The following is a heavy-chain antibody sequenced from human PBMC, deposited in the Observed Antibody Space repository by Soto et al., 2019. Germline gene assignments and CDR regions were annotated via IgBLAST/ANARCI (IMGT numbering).Heavy chain of an antibody. V-gene: IGHV1-2*04. D-gene: IGHD4-17*01. CDR1: GYTFTGYY. J-gene: IGHJ4*02. CDR2: INPNSGGT. CDR3: ARVGDYVDYYFDY. Sequence: ASVKVSCKASGYTFTGYYMHWVRQAPGQGLEWMGWINPNSGGTNYAQKFQGWVTMTRDTSISTAYMGLSRLRSDDTAVYYCARVGDYVDYYFDYWGQGTLVTVSS.